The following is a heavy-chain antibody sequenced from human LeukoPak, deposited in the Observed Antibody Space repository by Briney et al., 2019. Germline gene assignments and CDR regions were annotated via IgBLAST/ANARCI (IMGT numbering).Heavy chain of an antibody. CDR2: ISYDGSNE. D-gene: IGHD3-10*01. V-gene: IGHV3-30*03. Sequence: GGSLRLSCAASGFTFSSYWMSWVRQAPGKGLEWVAIISYDGSNEYYADSVKGRFTISRDNSKNTLYLQMNSLRAADTAVYYCARVRYYYGSGSHDYWGQGTLVTVSS. CDR1: GFTFSSYW. J-gene: IGHJ4*02. CDR3: ARVRYYYGSGSHDY.